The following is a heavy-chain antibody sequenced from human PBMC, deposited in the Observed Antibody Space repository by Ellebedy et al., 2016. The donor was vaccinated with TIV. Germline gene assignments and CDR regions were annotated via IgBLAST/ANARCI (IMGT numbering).Heavy chain of an antibody. CDR3: ARARDDYGDYVDYGMDV. Sequence: SVKVSXXASGGTFSSYAISWVRQAPGQGLEWMGGIIPIFGTANYAQKFQGRVTITADESTSTAYMELSSLRSEDTAVYYCARARDDYGDYVDYGMDVWGQGTTVTVSS. J-gene: IGHJ6*02. CDR1: GGTFSSYA. V-gene: IGHV1-69*13. CDR2: IIPIFGTA. D-gene: IGHD4-17*01.